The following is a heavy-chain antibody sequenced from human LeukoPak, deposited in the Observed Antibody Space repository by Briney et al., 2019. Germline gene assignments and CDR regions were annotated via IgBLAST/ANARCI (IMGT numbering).Heavy chain of an antibody. V-gene: IGHV3-30*02. CDR2: IRYDGSDK. CDR1: GFTFSSYG. CDR3: AKDFLIKMRTPGAFDL. D-gene: IGHD2-2*01. Sequence: PGGSLRLSCAASGFTFSSYGMHWVRQTPGKGLGWVAFIRYDGSDKYYADSVKGRFTISRDNSKNTLHLQMNSLRPEDTAVYYCAKDFLIKMRTPGAFDLWGQGTMVTVSS. J-gene: IGHJ3*01.